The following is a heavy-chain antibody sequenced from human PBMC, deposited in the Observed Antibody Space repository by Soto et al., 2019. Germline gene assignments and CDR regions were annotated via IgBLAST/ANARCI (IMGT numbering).Heavy chain of an antibody. CDR2: IYHSGST. D-gene: IGHD6-13*01. J-gene: IGHJ4*02. Sequence: PSETLSLTCSVSGGSISSGGYYWSWIRQHPGKGLEWIGYIYHSGSTSYNPSLKSRVTISIDTSKNQFSLNLSSVTAADTAVYYCARGRYSTNWYTKKFDYWGQGTLVTVSS. CDR1: GGSISSGGYY. V-gene: IGHV4-31*03. CDR3: ARGRYSTNWYTKKFDY.